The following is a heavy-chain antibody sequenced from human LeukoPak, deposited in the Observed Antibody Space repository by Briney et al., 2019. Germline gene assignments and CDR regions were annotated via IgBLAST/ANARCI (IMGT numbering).Heavy chain of an antibody. J-gene: IGHJ4*02. Sequence: EWISTITAAGVTTYYADSVKGRFTISRDDSRSTLYLQMDSLRAEDTAVYYCARDFLRGAPDYLDLWGQGTLVTVSS. V-gene: IGHV3-23*01. CDR3: ARDFLRGAPDYLDL. D-gene: IGHD3-10*01. CDR2: ITAAGVTT.